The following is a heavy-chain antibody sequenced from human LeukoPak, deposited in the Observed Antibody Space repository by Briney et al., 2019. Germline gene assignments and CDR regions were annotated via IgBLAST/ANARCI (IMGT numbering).Heavy chain of an antibody. Sequence: GGSLRLXCAASGFTFSSYSMNWVRRAPGKGLESVSYISSSSSTIYYADSVKGRFTISRDNAKNSLYLQMNSLRAEDTAVYYCARSYCSSTSCYTTHNDAFDIWGQGTMVTVSS. V-gene: IGHV3-48*01. J-gene: IGHJ3*02. D-gene: IGHD2-2*02. CDR1: GFTFSSYS. CDR3: ARSYCSSTSCYTTHNDAFDI. CDR2: ISSSSSTI.